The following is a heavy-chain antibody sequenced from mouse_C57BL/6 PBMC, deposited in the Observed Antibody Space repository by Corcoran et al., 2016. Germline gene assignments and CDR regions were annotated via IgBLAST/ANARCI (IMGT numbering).Heavy chain of an antibody. CDR2: IYPGDGDT. CDR1: GYAFSSYW. Sequence: QVQLQQSGAELVKPGASVKISCKASGYAFSSYWMNWVKQRPGTGLEWIGQIYPGDGDTNYNGKFKGKATLTADKSSSTAYMQLSSLTSEDSAVYFCARWDYYGSTYAMDYWGQGTSVTVSS. J-gene: IGHJ4*01. D-gene: IGHD1-1*01. V-gene: IGHV1-80*01. CDR3: ARWDYYGSTYAMDY.